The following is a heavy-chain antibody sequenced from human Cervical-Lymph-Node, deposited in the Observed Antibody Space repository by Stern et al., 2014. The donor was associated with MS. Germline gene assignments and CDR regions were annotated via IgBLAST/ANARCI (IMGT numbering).Heavy chain of an antibody. CDR2: IHPNSGGA. V-gene: IGHV1-2*06. D-gene: IGHD2-15*01. CDR1: GYTFTGYY. Sequence: QVQLVQSGAEVKKPGASVKVSCKASGYTFTGYYMHWVRQAPGQGLEWMGRIHPNSGGANYAQKFQGRVTMTRDTSISTAYMELSSLRSDDTAVYYCARGNSCSAGSCLLDYWGQGTLVTVSS. CDR3: ARGNSCSAGSCLLDY. J-gene: IGHJ4*02.